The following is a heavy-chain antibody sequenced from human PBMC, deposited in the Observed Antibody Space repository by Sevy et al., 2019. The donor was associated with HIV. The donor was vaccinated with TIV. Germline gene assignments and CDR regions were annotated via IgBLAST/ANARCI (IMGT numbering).Heavy chain of an antibody. V-gene: IGHV3-23*01. J-gene: IGHJ4*02. CDR2: ISGSGGST. CDR3: ANDYDFWSGYFFG. CDR1: GFTFSSYA. Sequence: GGSLRLSCAASGFTFSSYAMSWVRQAPGKGLEWVSAISGSGGSTYYADSVKGRFTISRDNSKNTLYLQMNSLRAADTAVYYCANDYDFWSGYFFGWGQGTLVTVSS. D-gene: IGHD3-3*01.